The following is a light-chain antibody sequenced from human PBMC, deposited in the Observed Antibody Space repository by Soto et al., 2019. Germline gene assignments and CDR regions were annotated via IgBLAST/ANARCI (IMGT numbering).Light chain of an antibody. CDR2: DGT. Sequence: DIQMTQSPSTLSASVVDRVTITCWASQSIGSWLAWHQQKPGKAPKLLIYDGTYLESGVPSRFSGSGSGTEFTLTISSLQPDDSATYYCQQYESHSETFGQGTKVDIK. CDR1: QSIGSW. CDR3: QQYESHSET. V-gene: IGKV1-5*01. J-gene: IGKJ1*01.